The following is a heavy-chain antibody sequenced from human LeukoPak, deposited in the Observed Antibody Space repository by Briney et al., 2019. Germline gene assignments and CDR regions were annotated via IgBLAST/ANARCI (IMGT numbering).Heavy chain of an antibody. D-gene: IGHD1-26*01. Sequence: SETLSLTCTVSGGSISSSSYYWGWIRQPPGKGLEWIGSIYYSGSTYYNPSLKSRVTISVDTSKNQFSLKLSSVTAADTAVYYCASSDSGSYWGVDYWGQGTLVTVSS. CDR3: ASSDSGSYWGVDY. CDR2: IYYSGST. V-gene: IGHV4-39*01. J-gene: IGHJ4*02. CDR1: GGSISSSSYY.